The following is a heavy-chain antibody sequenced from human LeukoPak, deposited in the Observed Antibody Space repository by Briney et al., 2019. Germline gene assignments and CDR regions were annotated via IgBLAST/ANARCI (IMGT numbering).Heavy chain of an antibody. CDR1: GFTFSSYS. CDR3: ARDLLVGYGYFDY. D-gene: IGHD5-18*01. Sequence: GGSLRLSCAASGFTFSSYSMNWVRQAPGKGLEWVSSISSSSYIYYADSVKGRFTISRDNAKNSLYLQMNSLRAEDTAVYYCARDLLVGYGYFDYWGQGTLVTVSS. V-gene: IGHV3-21*01. CDR2: ISSSSYI. J-gene: IGHJ4*02.